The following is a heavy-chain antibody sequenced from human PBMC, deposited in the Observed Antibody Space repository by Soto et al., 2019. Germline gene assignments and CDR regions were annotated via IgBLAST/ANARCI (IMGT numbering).Heavy chain of an antibody. Sequence: QVQLVQSGAEVKKPGASVKVSCKASGYTFTSYDINWVRQATGQGREWVGWMNPNSGNTGYGQKFQGRVTMPRNTSIRIAYVAPSRLRSDDRAVYYCAGGLLTSSSYRHTGPFAYWGQGTLVTVSS. D-gene: IGHD3-16*02. CDR1: GYTFTSYD. J-gene: IGHJ4*02. CDR3: AGGLLTSSSYRHTGPFAY. CDR2: MNPNSGNT. V-gene: IGHV1-8*01.